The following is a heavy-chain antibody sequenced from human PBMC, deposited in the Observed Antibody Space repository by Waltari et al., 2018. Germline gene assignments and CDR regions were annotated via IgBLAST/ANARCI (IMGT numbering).Heavy chain of an antibody. V-gene: IGHV5-10-1*03. CDR1: GYSFTSYW. J-gene: IGHJ5*02. CDR2: LDPSDSYT. CDR3: ARQTDIVVVPAATPLAFDP. Sequence: EVQLVQSGAEVKKPGETLRISCKGSGYSFTSYWISLLRQMPGKGLEWRWRLDPSDSYTNYSPSFQGHVTISADKSISTAYLQWSSLKASDTAMYYCARQTDIVVVPAATPLAFDPWGQGTLVTVSS. D-gene: IGHD2-2*01.